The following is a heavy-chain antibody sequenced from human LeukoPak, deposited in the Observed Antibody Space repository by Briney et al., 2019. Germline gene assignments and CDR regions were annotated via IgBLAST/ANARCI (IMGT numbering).Heavy chain of an antibody. CDR3: ARAALVYCSSTSCLEGAHWFDP. Sequence: ASVKVSCKASGYTFTSYGISWVRQAPGQGLEWMGWISAYNGNTNYAQKLQGRVTMTTDTSTSTAYMELRSLRSDDTAVYYCARAALVYCSSTSCLEGAHWFDPWGQGTLVTVSS. D-gene: IGHD2-2*01. J-gene: IGHJ5*02. V-gene: IGHV1-18*01. CDR1: GYTFTSYG. CDR2: ISAYNGNT.